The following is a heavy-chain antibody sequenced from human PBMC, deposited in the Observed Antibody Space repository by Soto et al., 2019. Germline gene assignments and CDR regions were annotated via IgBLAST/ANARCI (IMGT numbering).Heavy chain of an antibody. CDR2: ISGSGGST. CDR3: AKGPQRDSSGWYAGYYYYYYGMDV. V-gene: IGHV3-23*01. J-gene: IGHJ6*02. Sequence: GGSLRLSCAASGFTFSSYAMSWVRQAPGKGLEWVSAISGSGGSTYYADSVKGRFTISRDNSKNTLYLQMNSLSAEDTAVYYCAKGPQRDSSGWYAGYYYYYYGMDVWGQGTTVTVSS. D-gene: IGHD6-19*01. CDR1: GFTFSSYA.